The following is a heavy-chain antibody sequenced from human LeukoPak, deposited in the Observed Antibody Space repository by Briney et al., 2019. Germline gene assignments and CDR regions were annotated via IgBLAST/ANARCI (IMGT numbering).Heavy chain of an antibody. CDR1: GFTFSSYA. CDR3: AKVSTIFAVGGMDV. J-gene: IGHJ6*02. D-gene: IGHD3-9*01. CDR2: ISGRGGST. Sequence: GGSLRLSCAASGFTFSSYAMSWVRQAPGKGLEWVSAISGRGGSTYFADSVKGRVTIARANSKNRLYLQMNSLRAEDTAVYYCAKVSTIFAVGGMDVWGQGTTVTVSS. V-gene: IGHV3-23*01.